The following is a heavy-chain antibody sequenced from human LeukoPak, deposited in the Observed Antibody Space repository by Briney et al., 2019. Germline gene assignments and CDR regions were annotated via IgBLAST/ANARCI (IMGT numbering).Heavy chain of an antibody. CDR1: GASFTSHY. J-gene: IGHJ3*01. CDR3: ARGRGSPYYVEAFDV. V-gene: IGHV4-59*11. CDR2: LYYSVST. Sequence: SETLSLTCSVSGASFTSHYWGWIRQPPGKGPEWIGHLYYSVSTTYNPSLESRVTMSVDTSRKQISLKLNSADAADTAVYYCARGRGSPYYVEAFDVWGQGTVVTVSS. D-gene: IGHD3-22*01.